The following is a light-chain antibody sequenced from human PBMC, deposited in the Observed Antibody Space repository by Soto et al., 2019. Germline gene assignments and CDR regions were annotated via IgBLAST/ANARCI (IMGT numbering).Light chain of an antibody. CDR3: TSYVGKDIWV. V-gene: IGLV2-8*01. J-gene: IGLJ3*02. Sequence: QSVLTQPPSASGAPGQSVTISCTGTSSDVGAYKYVSWYQQYPGKAPKLMIHEVTKRPSAVPDRFSGSTSGNTASLTVYGLPAEDEADYYCTSYVGKDIWVFGGGTKLTVL. CDR2: EVT. CDR1: SSDVGAYKY.